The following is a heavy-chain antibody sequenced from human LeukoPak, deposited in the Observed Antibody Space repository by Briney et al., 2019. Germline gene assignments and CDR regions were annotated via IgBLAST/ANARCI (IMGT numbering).Heavy chain of an antibody. J-gene: IGHJ6*02. CDR2: ISGRAGST. D-gene: IGHD2-2*03. CDR3: ANTLGYCGNANCPTVYGMDV. CDR1: GFPFSSYA. Sequence: GGSLRLSCAASGFPFSSYAMTWVRQAPGKGLEWVSGISGRAGSTDYADSVKGRFTISRDNSKNTLYLQMTSLRDEDTAVYYSANTLGYCGNANCPTVYGMDVWGQGTTVTVSS. V-gene: IGHV3-23*01.